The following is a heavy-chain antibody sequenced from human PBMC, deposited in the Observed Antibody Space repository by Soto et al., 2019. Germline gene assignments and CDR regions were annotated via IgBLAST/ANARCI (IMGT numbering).Heavy chain of an antibody. CDR1: SGSTTRDRFN. D-gene: IGHD2-21*01. CDR2: IYYTGST. V-gene: IGHV4-39*01. Sequence: QLQLQESGPGLVKPSETLSIACTVSSGSTTRDRFNWDWIRQPHGKGLQWMGTIYYTGSTDYNPSLKSRVMIATDTSKHQSVLKLNSVTVAYTAVYYFARYSGNAVDVWGHGTSVNGSP. J-gene: IGHJ3*01. CDR3: ARYSGNAVDV.